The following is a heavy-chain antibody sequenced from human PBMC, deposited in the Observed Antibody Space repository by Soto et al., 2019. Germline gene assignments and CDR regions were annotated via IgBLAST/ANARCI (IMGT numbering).Heavy chain of an antibody. CDR3: ARNVLGGTTDY. Sequence: ASVKVSCKASGYTFTTYAIHWVRQAPGQRLEWIGWIRGDNGDTKYSQKFQGRVTITRDTSASTAYMELSSLKSEDTAIYYCARNVLGGTTDYWGQGTLVTVSS. V-gene: IGHV1-3*01. D-gene: IGHD1-7*01. CDR1: GYTFTTYA. CDR2: IRGDNGDT. J-gene: IGHJ4*02.